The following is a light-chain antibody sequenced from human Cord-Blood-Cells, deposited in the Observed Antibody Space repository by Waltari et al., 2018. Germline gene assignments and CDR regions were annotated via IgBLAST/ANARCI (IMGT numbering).Light chain of an antibody. CDR1: SSNIGAGYD. CDR3: QSYDSSLSGYV. J-gene: IGLJ1*01. V-gene: IGLV1-40*01. Sequence: QSVLTQPPSVSGAPGQRVTISCTGSSSNIGAGYDVHWYQQLPGTAPKLIINGNSTRPSWVTDRFAGSKSGTSASLAITGLQAEDEADYYCQSYDSSLSGYVFGTGTKVTVL. CDR2: GNS.